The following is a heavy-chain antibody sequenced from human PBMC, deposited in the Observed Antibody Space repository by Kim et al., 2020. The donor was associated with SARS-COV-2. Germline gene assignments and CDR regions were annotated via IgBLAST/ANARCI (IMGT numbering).Heavy chain of an antibody. CDR3: AGEAVAGGAFDI. Sequence: NYAQKFQGRVTITADESTSTAYMELSSLRSEDTAVYYCAGEAVAGGAFDIWGQGTMVTVSS. D-gene: IGHD6-19*01. J-gene: IGHJ3*02. V-gene: IGHV1-69*01.